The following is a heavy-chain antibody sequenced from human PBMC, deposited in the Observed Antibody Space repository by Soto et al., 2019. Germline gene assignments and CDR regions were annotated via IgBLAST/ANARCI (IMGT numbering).Heavy chain of an antibody. CDR1: GGTFSSHA. CDR3: AGDSPSHCSESSCCGEYWDFDN. D-gene: IGHD3-22*01. V-gene: IGHV1-69*06. Sequence: QVQLVQSGAELKKPGSSVKISCKPSGGTFSSHAYSWVRQAPGQGLAWIGGIIPIFGPANYAQKFQDRVTITSDKSTRTAFMELSGLRSDDTAVYYFAGDSPSHCSESSCCGEYWDFDNWGRGTLVIVSS. CDR2: IIPIFGPA. J-gene: IGHJ2*01.